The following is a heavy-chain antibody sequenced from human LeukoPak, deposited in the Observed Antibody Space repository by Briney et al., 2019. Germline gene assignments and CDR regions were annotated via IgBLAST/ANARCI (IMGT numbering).Heavy chain of an antibody. D-gene: IGHD3-22*01. J-gene: IGHJ4*02. CDR1: GVSISSSNYY. V-gene: IGHV4-39*02. Sequence: PSETLSLTCIASGVSISSSNYYWGWIRQPPGKGRDWIGSIFYTGTTNYNPSLKSRVTISVGTSKNQFSLRMSSVTAADTAVYYCARESKTYYFDYSAYCPYYFDSWGQGTLVTVSS. CDR2: IFYTGTT. CDR3: ARESKTYYFDYSAYCPYYFDS.